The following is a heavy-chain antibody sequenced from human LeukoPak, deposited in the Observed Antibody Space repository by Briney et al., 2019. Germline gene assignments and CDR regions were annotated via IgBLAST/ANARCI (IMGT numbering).Heavy chain of an antibody. CDR3: ARVIAVAGNYYFDY. Sequence: PGGSLRLSCSASGFIFSYYTINWVRQAPGTGLEWVSSISSTGAYIYYADSVKGRFTISRDNAKNTLYPQMNSLRAEDTAVYYCARVIAVAGNYYFDYWGQGTLVTVSS. CDR1: GFIFSYYT. CDR2: ISSTGAYI. D-gene: IGHD6-19*01. V-gene: IGHV3-21*01. J-gene: IGHJ4*02.